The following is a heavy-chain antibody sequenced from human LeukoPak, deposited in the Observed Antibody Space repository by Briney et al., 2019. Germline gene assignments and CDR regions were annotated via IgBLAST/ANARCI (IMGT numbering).Heavy chain of an antibody. J-gene: IGHJ6*03. CDR3: ARHRRYCTNGVCQHYYMDV. CDR2: IYPGDSDT. CDR1: GYSFTSYW. Sequence: KPGESLKISCKGSGYSFTSYWIGWVRQMPGKGLEWMGIIYPGDSDTRYSPSFQGQDTISADKSISTAYLQWSSLKASDTAMYYCARHRRYCTNGVCQHYYMDVWGKGTTVTVSS. V-gene: IGHV5-51*01. D-gene: IGHD2-8*01.